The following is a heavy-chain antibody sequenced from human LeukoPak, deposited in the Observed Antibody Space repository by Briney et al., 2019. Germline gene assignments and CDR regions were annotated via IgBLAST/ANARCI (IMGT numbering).Heavy chain of an antibody. D-gene: IGHD3-9*01. CDR3: ARDNDWAFHY. CDR2: INHNGEMI. CDR1: GFTFSNYV. J-gene: IGHJ4*02. V-gene: IGHV3-48*02. Sequence: GGSLRLSCAASGFTFSNYVMSWVRQAPGKGLEWVSYINHNGEMIFYPDFVKGRFTISRDDAKNSLYLQMNSLRDEDTAVYYCARDNDWAFHYWGQGTLVTVSS.